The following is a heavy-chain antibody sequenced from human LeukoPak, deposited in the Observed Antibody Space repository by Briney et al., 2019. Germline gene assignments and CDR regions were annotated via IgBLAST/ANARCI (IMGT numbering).Heavy chain of an antibody. CDR1: GFTFSSYA. D-gene: IGHD2-2*01. V-gene: IGHV3-30-3*01. J-gene: IGHJ4*02. CDR3: ARAPTVLVGYCSSSSCQADY. CDR2: ISYDGSNK. Sequence: PGRPLRLSCAASGFTFSSYAMHWVRQAPGKGLEWVAVISYDGSNKYYADSVKGRFTISRDNAENSLYLQMNSLRVEDTAVYYCARAPTVLVGYCSSSSCQADYWGQGTLVTVSS.